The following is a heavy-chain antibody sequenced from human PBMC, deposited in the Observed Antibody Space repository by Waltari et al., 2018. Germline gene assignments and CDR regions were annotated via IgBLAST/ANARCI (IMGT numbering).Heavy chain of an antibody. J-gene: IGHJ4*02. D-gene: IGHD3-10*01. Sequence: QVQLVQSGAEVKKPGASVKVSCRASGYTFTSYDINWVRQATGHGLEWMGWMNPNNGNTDDAQNFQGRVTMTRNTSRSTAYMELSSLRSEDTAVYYCAIGDPFSFYGSGTYYNVYDYWGQGTLVTVSS. CDR2: MNPNNGNT. CDR1: GYTFTSYD. V-gene: IGHV1-8*01. CDR3: AIGDPFSFYGSGTYYNVYDY.